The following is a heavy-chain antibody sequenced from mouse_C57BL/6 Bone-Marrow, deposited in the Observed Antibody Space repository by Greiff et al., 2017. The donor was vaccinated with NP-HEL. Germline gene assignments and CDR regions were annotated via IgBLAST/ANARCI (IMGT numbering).Heavy chain of an antibody. CDR2: INPNYGTT. V-gene: IGHV1-39*01. J-gene: IGHJ2*01. D-gene: IGHD2-4*01. CDR3: ARLYDYDDLDG. Sequence: EVQLQQSGPELVKPGASVKISCKASGYSFTDYNMNWVKQSTGKSLEWIGVINPNYGTTSYNQKFNGKATLTVDQSSSTDYMQLNSLTSEDSAGYYCARLYDYDDLDGWGQGTTLTVSS. CDR1: GYSFTDYN.